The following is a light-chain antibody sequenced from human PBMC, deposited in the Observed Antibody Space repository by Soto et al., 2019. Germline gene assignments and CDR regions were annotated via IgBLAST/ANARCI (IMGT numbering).Light chain of an antibody. CDR3: AAWDDSLNGYV. V-gene: IGLV1-44*01. CDR2: NNN. CDR1: GSNIGSNT. J-gene: IGLJ1*01. Sequence: QSVLTQPPSASGTPRQRVTISCSGSGSNIGSNTVNWYQQLPGTAPRLLIYNNNQRPSGVPDRFSGSKSGTSASLAISGLQSDDEADYYCAAWDDSLNGYVFGTGTKLTVL.